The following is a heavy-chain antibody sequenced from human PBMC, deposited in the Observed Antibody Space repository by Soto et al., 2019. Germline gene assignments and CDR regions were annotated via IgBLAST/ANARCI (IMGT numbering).Heavy chain of an antibody. CDR2: ISYDGNNK. D-gene: IGHD2-15*01. V-gene: IGHV3-30-3*01. CDR1: GFTFSSYA. Sequence: QVQLAESGGGVVQPGRSLRLSCAASGFTFSSYAMHWVRQAPGKGLEWVAVISYDGNNKYYADSMRGRFIISRDNSKDTLYLKMNSLRAEDTAVYYWARVPDLRYCSVGRCDPDYWGRGTLVTVSS. CDR3: ARVPDLRYCSVGRCDPDY. J-gene: IGHJ4*02.